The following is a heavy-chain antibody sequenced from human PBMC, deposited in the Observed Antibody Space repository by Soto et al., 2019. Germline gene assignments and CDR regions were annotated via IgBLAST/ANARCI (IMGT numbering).Heavy chain of an antibody. D-gene: IGHD3-22*01. J-gene: IGHJ3*02. V-gene: IGHV1-69*06. Sequence: SVKVSCKASGGTFSSYAISWVRQAPGQGLEWVGGIIPIFGTANYAQKFQGRVTITADKSTSTAYTELSSLRSEDTAVYYCARALHYYDSSGYYDAFDIWGQGTMVTVSS. CDR2: IIPIFGTA. CDR3: ARALHYYDSSGYYDAFDI. CDR1: GGTFSSYA.